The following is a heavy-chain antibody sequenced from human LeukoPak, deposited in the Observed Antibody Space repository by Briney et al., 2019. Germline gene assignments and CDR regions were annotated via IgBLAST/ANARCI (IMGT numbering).Heavy chain of an antibody. CDR2: IYSGGST. CDR3: ARVSNNYCVDY. J-gene: IGHJ4*02. Sequence: GGSLRLSCAASGFTVSSNYMSWVRQAPGKGLEWVSVIYSGGSTYYADSVKGRFTISRHNSKNTLYLQMGSLRADDMALYYCARVSNNYCVDYWGQGTLVTVSS. V-gene: IGHV3-53*04. D-gene: IGHD2-21*01. CDR1: GFTVSSNY.